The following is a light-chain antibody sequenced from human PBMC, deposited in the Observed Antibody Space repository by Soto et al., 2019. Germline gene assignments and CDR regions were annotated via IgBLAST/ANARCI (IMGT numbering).Light chain of an antibody. V-gene: IGLV2-14*01. Sequence: QSALTQPASVSGSPGQSITLSGTGTSSVIGGYDYVSWYQRHPGKAPKLIIYDVNNRPSGVSNRFSGSKSGNTASLTISGLQAEDEADYYCTSYASGSSHVVFGGGTKVTVL. CDR3: TSYASGSSHVV. CDR2: DVN. CDR1: SSVIGGYDY. J-gene: IGLJ2*01.